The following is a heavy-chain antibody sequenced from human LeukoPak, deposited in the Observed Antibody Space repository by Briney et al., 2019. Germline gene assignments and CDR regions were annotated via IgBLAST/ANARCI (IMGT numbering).Heavy chain of an antibody. CDR3: ASVIREVETLDY. J-gene: IGHJ4*02. Sequence: GGSLRLSCAASGFTFSSYGMHWVRQAPGKGLEWVAVISYDGSNKYYADSVKGRFTISRDNSKNTLYLQMNSLRAEDTAVYYCASVIREVETLDYWGQGTLVTVSS. V-gene: IGHV3-30*03. D-gene: IGHD1-26*01. CDR1: GFTFSSYG. CDR2: ISYDGSNK.